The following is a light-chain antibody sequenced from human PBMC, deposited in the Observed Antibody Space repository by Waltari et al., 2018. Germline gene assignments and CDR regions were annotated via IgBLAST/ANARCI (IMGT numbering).Light chain of an antibody. J-gene: IGKJ3*01. CDR3: QQYYGYPLT. CDR2: DAS. V-gene: IGKV1-8*01. Sequence: AIQITQSPSSLSASPGDKVTITCRASQGISNYLAWYQQKPGKAPTLLIYDASTLQRGVPSRFSGSGSGTDFTLTISCLQSEDFATFYCQQYYGYPLTFGPGTKVDVK. CDR1: QGISNY.